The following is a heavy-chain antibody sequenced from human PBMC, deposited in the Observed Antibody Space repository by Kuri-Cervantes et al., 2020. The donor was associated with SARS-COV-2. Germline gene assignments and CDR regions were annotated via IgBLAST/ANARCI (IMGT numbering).Heavy chain of an antibody. CDR1: GFSFREYG. V-gene: IGHV3-23*01. CDR2: FSDRGRT. J-gene: IGHJ3*02. CDR3: ARDGGGKYSSGWADPGLGDAFDI. Sequence: GGSLRLSCAASGFSFREYGMTWVRHAPGTGLEWVSTFSDRGRTYYADSVKGRFTISRDNSKNTLYLQMNSLKTEDSAVYYCARDGGGKYSSGWADPGLGDAFDIWGQGTMVTVSS. D-gene: IGHD6-19*01.